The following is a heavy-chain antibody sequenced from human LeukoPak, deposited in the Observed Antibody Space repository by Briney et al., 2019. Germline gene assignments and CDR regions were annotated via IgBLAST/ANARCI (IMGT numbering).Heavy chain of an antibody. Sequence: SETLSLTCTVCGGFISGYYWSWLRQPPGKGLEWIGYIYHSEFTDYNPTLRSRVPSAGHTSRNQFPLKLTSATAADTAIYYGARDQRCSRFDGGCDQWYFDLWGQGTLVTVST. J-gene: IGHJ2*01. CDR3: ARDQRCSRFDGGCDQWYFDL. V-gene: IGHV4-59*01. CDR2: IYHSEFT. CDR1: GGFISGYY. D-gene: IGHD5-12*01.